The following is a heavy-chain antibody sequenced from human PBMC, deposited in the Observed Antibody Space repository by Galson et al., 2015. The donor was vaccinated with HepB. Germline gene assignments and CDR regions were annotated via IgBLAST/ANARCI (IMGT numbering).Heavy chain of an antibody. CDR1: GASISNYY. Sequence: ETLSLTCTVSGASISNYYWTWIRQSPGKGLEWIGYIYHTGSTNYNPSLRSRVTISIDTSKNQFSLGLGSVTAADTAVYYCAGEDYYYGLHVWGQGATVTVSS. V-gene: IGHV4-59*01. CDR3: AGEDYYYGLHV. CDR2: IYHTGST. J-gene: IGHJ6*02.